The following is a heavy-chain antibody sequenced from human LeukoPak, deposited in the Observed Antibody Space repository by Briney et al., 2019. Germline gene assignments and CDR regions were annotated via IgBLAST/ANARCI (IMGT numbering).Heavy chain of an antibody. D-gene: IGHD3-10*01. CDR2: ISAYNGNT. V-gene: IGHV1-18*01. CDR3: ARDLTDYYGSGSYSFDY. CDR1: GYTFTSYG. Sequence: GASVKVSCKASGYTFTSYGISWVRQAPGQGLEWMGWISAYNGNTNYAQKLQGRVTMTTDTSTSTAYMELRSLRSDDTAVYYCARDLTDYYGSGSYSFDYWGQGTLVTVSS. J-gene: IGHJ4*02.